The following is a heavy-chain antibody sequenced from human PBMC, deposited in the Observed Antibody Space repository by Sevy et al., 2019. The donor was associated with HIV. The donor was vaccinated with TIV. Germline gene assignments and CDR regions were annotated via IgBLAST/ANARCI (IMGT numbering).Heavy chain of an antibody. CDR3: ARSNWVTATNGFSKSYYFDY. D-gene: IGHD7-27*01. CDR1: GDSFSSYF. J-gene: IGHJ4*02. V-gene: IGHV4-4*07. CDR2: INTSGST. Sequence: SETLSLTCTVSGDSFSSYFWAWIRQPAGKGLEWIGRINTSGSTNYNPSLKSRVTMSVDTSKSKFSLKVTSLTAAETALYFCARSNWVTATNGFSKSYYFDYWGQGALVTVSS.